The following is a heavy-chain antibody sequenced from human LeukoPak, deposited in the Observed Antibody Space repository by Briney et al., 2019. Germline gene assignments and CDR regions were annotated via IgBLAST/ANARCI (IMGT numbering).Heavy chain of an antibody. J-gene: IGHJ4*02. Sequence: GGSLRLSCVASGFTFSRHGMNWVRQAPGKGLEWVSGISPSGDIKYYVDSVKGRFTISRDNSKNTLYLQMNSLRAEDTAVYYCAKGGIVEFLDYWGQGTLVTVSS. D-gene: IGHD1-26*01. CDR1: GFTFSRHG. CDR3: AKGGIVEFLDY. CDR2: ISPSGDIK. V-gene: IGHV3-23*01.